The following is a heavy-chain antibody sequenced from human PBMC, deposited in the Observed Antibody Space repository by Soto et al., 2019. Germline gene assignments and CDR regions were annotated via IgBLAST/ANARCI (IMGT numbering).Heavy chain of an antibody. J-gene: IGHJ4*02. CDR3: AGFVEMATIY. Sequence: LRLSCAASGFTFSSYSMNWVRQAPGKGLEWVSSISSSSYIYYADSVKGRFTISRDNAKNSLYLQMNSLRAEDTAVYYCAGFVEMATIYWGQGTLVTVSS. CDR1: GFTFSSYS. V-gene: IGHV3-21*01. CDR2: ISSSSYI. D-gene: IGHD5-12*01.